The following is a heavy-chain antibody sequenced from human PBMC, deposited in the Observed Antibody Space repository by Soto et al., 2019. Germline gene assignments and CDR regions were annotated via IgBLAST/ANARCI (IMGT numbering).Heavy chain of an antibody. J-gene: IGHJ4*02. V-gene: IGHV4-34*01. CDR3: ARVHQNSAIIES. CDR1: GGSFSGYY. D-gene: IGHD5-12*01. CDR2: INHSGST. Sequence: QVQLQQWGAGLLKPSETLSLTCAVYGGSFSGYYWSWIRQPPGKGLEWIGKINHSGSTNYNPSLKSRVTISVDTSKNHFSLKLSTVCAAETAVYYWARVHQNSAIIESWGEGTLVTVSS.